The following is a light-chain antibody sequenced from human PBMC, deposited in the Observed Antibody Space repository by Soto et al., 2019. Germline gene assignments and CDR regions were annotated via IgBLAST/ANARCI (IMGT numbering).Light chain of an antibody. CDR2: LGS. Sequence: DIVMTQSPLSLPVTPGEPASISCRSSQSLLHSNGYNYLDWYLQKPGQSPQLLIYLGSNRASGVPDRFRGRGSDTDFKLKTSSVGGEYVGVYYCMHGLLTLLTFGGRTKVEI. J-gene: IGKJ4*01. CDR3: MHGLLTLLT. V-gene: IGKV2-28*01. CDR1: QSLLHSNGYNY.